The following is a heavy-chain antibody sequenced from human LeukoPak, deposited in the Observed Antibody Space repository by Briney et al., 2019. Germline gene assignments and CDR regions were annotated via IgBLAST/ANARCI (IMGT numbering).Heavy chain of an antibody. CDR1: GFTFSSYE. J-gene: IGHJ4*02. CDR2: ISGSGSTI. V-gene: IGHV3-48*03. D-gene: IGHD6-19*01. CDR3: ATLWDPVAGTTQPFL. Sequence: PGGSLRLSCAASGFTFSSYEMNWVRQAPGKGLEWVSYISGSGSTIYYGDSLEGRFTISRDNANNSLYLQINSLRVEDTAVYYCATLWDPVAGTTQPFLWGQGTLVTVSS.